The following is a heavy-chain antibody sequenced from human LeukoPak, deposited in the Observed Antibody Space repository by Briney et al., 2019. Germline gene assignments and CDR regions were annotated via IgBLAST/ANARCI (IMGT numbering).Heavy chain of an antibody. CDR1: GFAFSSYG. J-gene: IGHJ4*02. V-gene: IGHV3-33*01. Sequence: PGRSLRLSCAASGFAFSSYGMHWVRQAPGKGLEWVAVIWYDGSNKYYADSVKGRFTISRDNSKNTLYLQMNSLRAEDTAVYYCARDGGYYYGSGSYYYGGGLDYWGQGTLVTVSS. D-gene: IGHD3-10*01. CDR3: ARDGGYYYGSGSYYYGGGLDY. CDR2: IWYDGSNK.